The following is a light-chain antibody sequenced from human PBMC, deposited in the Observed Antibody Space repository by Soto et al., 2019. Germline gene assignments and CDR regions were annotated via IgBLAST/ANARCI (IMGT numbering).Light chain of an antibody. V-gene: IGLV2-14*03. CDR1: SSDIGSYNH. Sequence: QSALTQPASVSGSPGQSITISCSGTSSDIGSYNHVAWYQQFPGKSPKLMIYAVSDRPSGVSDRFSGSKSGITASLTISGLQTEDEADYYCSSYTTSNTPLYVFGTGTKLTVL. CDR3: SSYTTSNTPLYV. J-gene: IGLJ1*01. CDR2: AVS.